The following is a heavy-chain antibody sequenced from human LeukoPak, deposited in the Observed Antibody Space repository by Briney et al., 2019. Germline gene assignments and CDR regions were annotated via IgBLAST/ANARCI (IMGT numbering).Heavy chain of an antibody. CDR3: AKSLGYCSGGSCYSCCDFDY. D-gene: IGHD2-15*01. CDR1: GFTFSSYA. V-gene: IGHV3-23*01. J-gene: IGHJ4*02. Sequence: GGSLRLSCAASGFTFSSYAMSWVRQAPGKGLEWVSAISGSGGSTYYADSVKGRFTISRDNSKNTLYLQMNSLRAEDTAVYYCAKSLGYCSGGSCYSCCDFDYSGQGTLVTVSS. CDR2: ISGSGGST.